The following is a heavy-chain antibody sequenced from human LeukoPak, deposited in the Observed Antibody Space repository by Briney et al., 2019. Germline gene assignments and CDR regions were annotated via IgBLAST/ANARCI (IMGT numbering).Heavy chain of an antibody. Sequence: ASVKVSCKASGYTFTSYGISWVRQAPGQGLEWMGWISAYNGNTNYAQKLQGRVTMTTDTSTSTAYMELRSLRSDDTAVYYCARGELPYSSGLDFDYWGQGTLVTVSS. CDR3: ARGELPYSSGLDFDY. CDR1: GYTFTSYG. D-gene: IGHD6-19*01. CDR2: ISAYNGNT. V-gene: IGHV1-18*04. J-gene: IGHJ4*02.